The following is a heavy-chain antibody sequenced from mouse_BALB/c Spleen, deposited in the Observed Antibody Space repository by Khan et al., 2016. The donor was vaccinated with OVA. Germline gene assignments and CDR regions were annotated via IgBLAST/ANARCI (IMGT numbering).Heavy chain of an antibody. CDR1: GYSFTGYN. V-gene: IGHV1-39*01. CDR3: ARVRGYYDPMDF. J-gene: IGHJ4*01. Sequence: VQLQQSGPELEKPGTSVKISCKASGYSFTGYNMNWVKQSTGKNLEWIGNIDPYYGTTSYNQKFKGKATLTVDTSSSTAYMQLKSLTADDSAIYYCARVRGYYDPMDFWGQGTSVTVSS. CDR2: IDPYYGTT.